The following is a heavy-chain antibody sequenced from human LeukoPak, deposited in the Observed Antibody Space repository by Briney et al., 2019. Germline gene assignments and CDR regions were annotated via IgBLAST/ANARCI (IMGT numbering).Heavy chain of an antibody. V-gene: IGHV1-18*01. CDR1: GYTFTSYG. CDR2: ISAYNGNT. J-gene: IGHJ4*02. CDR3: ARGKSFGYYYDSSGYYGYDY. Sequence: ASVKVSCKASGYTFTSYGISWVRQAPGQGLEWMGWISAYNGNTNYAQKLQGRVTMTTDTSTSTAYMELSSLRSEDTAVYYCARGKSFGYYYDSSGYYGYDYWGQGTLVTVSS. D-gene: IGHD3-22*01.